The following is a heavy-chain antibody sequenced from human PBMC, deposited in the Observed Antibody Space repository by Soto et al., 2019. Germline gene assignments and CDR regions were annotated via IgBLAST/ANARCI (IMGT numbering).Heavy chain of an antibody. CDR1: GYSFTSYW. V-gene: IGHV5-51*01. CDR2: IYPGDSDT. CDR3: ASLTSSPYCSGGSCPGGY. Sequence: GESLKISCKGSGYSFTSYWIGWVRQMPGKGLEWMGIIYPGDSDTRYSPSFQGQVTISADKSISTAYLQWSSLKASDTAMYYCASLTSSPYCSGGSCPGGYWGQGTLVTVSS. D-gene: IGHD2-15*01. J-gene: IGHJ4*02.